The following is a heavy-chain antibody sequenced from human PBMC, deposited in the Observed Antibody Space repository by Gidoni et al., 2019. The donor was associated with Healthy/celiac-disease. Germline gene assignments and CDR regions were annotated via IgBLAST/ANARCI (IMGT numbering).Heavy chain of an antibody. CDR2: MNPNSGNT. CDR1: GYTYTSYA. D-gene: IGHD3-3*01. Sequence: QVQLVQSGAEVKKPGASVQVSCKASGYTYTSYAINWVRQATGQGLVWMGWMNPNSGNTGYAQKFQVRVTMTRNTSISTAYMELSSLRSEDTAVYYCARSPHYDFWSGSDNWFDPWGQGTLVTVSS. CDR3: ARSPHYDFWSGSDNWFDP. J-gene: IGHJ5*02. V-gene: IGHV1-8*01.